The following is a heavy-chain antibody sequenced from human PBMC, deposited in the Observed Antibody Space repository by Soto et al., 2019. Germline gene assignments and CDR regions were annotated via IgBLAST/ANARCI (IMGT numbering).Heavy chain of an antibody. CDR1: GFSISNYA. J-gene: IGHJ4*02. V-gene: IGHV3-23*01. CDR2: ISDSGTNT. Sequence: EVQLSESGGGFIQSGGSLRLSCAASGFSISNYAMSWVRQAPGRGLEWISSISDSGTNTFYADSVRGRFVISRDKSKNMVYLQKNNLRVEDTALYYCAKDGIRKDDYWGQGTLVTVSS. CDR3: AKDGIRKDDY.